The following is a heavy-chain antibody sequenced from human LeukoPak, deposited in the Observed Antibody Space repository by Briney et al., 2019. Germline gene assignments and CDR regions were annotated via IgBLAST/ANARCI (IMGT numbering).Heavy chain of an antibody. V-gene: IGHV1-18*01. CDR3: ARGHYYDSSGYYWGLFDY. J-gene: IGHJ4*02. CDR1: GYTFTSYG. D-gene: IGHD3-22*01. CDR2: ISAYNGNT. Sequence: GASVKVSCKASGYTFTSYGISWVRQAPGQGLEWMGWISAYNGNTNYAQKLQGRVTMTTDTSTSTAYMELRSLRSDDTAVYYCARGHYYDSSGYYWGLFDYWGQGTLVTVSS.